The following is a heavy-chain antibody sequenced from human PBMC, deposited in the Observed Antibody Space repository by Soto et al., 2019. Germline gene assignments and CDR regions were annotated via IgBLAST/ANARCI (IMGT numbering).Heavy chain of an antibody. CDR3: ARSTNIVGATWFGFDY. CDR2: IYYSGST. Sequence: QLQLQESGPGLVKPSETLSLTCTVSGGSISSSSYYWGWIRQPPGKGLEWIGSIYYSGSTYYNPSLKSRVTISVDTSKNQFSLKLSSVTATDTAVYYCARSTNIVGATWFGFDYWGQGTLVTVSS. D-gene: IGHD1-26*01. CDR1: GGSISSSSYY. J-gene: IGHJ4*02. V-gene: IGHV4-39*01.